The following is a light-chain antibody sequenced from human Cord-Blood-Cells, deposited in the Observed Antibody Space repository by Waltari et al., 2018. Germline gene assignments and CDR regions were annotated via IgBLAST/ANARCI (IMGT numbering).Light chain of an antibody. CDR3: SSYTSSSTLVV. V-gene: IGLV2-14*01. J-gene: IGLJ2*01. CDR2: EVS. CDR1: SSDVGGYNY. Sequence: QSALTQPASVSGSPGQSITISCTGTSSDVGGYNYVSWYQQHPGKAPKLMMYEVSNRPAGVASRFSVAKACNTASLTISGLPAEDEADYYCSSYTSSSTLVVFGGGTKLTVL.